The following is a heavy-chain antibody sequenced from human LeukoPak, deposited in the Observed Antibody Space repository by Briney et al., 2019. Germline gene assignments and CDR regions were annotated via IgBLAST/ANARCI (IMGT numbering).Heavy chain of an antibody. V-gene: IGHV3-48*03. J-gene: IGHJ4*02. CDR1: GFTFSSYE. Sequence: QPGGSLRLSCAASGFTFSSYEMNWVRQAPGKGLEGVSYISSGSTIYDADSVKGRFTISRDNAKNSLYLQMNSLRAEDTAVYYCARESIAVAGAPFDYWGQGTPVTVSS. D-gene: IGHD6-19*01. CDR3: ARESIAVAGAPFDY. CDR2: ISSGSTI.